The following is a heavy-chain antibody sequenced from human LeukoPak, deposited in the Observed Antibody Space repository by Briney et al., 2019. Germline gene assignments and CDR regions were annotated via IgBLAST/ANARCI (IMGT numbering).Heavy chain of an antibody. D-gene: IGHD5-24*01. V-gene: IGHV3-7*05. CDR3: ARASNPWLQLS. Sequence: GGSLRLSCAASGFTFSNYGMHWVRQAPGKGLEWVANIQQDGGQKRYADSVRGRFTVSRDNAQTSLYLHMNSLRAEDTAVYYCARASNPWLQLSWGQGTLVTVSS. CDR2: IQQDGGQK. J-gene: IGHJ4*02. CDR1: GFTFSNYG.